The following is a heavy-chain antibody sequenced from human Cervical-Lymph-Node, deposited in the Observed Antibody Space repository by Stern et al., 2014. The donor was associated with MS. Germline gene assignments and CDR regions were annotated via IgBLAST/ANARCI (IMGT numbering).Heavy chain of an antibody. CDR2: NYYNGEN. CDR1: GGSISGSSYY. V-gene: IGHV4-39*01. Sequence: MQLVESGPGLVKPSETLSLTCTVSGGSISGSSYYWAWIRQPPGKGLEGIASNYYNGENNSNRSLKTRITISADTTKKQFTLRLTSGTAADTAVYYCARSAGTWGQGTLVTVSS. D-gene: IGHD6-13*01. J-gene: IGHJ4*02. CDR3: ARSAGT.